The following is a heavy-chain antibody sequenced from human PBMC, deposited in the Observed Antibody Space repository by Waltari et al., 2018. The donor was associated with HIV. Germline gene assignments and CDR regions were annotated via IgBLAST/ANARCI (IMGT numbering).Heavy chain of an antibody. Sequence: VQLVESGGGLVKPGGSLRLHVTASAVTISNYSMKWALQSLGKGLEWVSFISSSSIYIYDADSVRGLFTIYRDNAKNSLYLQMNSLRAEDTAVYYCTRGKYYYHSSAYYDNLPFDYWGQGTLVTVSS. J-gene: IGHJ4*02. CDR3: TRGKYYYHSSAYYDNLPFDY. V-gene: IGHV3-21*01. CDR1: AVTISNYS. CDR2: ISSSSIYI. D-gene: IGHD3-22*01.